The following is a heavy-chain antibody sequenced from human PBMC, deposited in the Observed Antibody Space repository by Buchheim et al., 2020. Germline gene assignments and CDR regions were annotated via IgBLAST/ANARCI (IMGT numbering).Heavy chain of an antibody. CDR3: TRDRTVDTLTVTEKLPNNWSDP. Sequence: QVQLVESGGGVVQPGRSLRLSCAASGFSFSSYAMHWVRQAPGKGLEWVAVISYDGSNKYYADSVKDRFTISRDNSKKTVYLQMNSLRAEDTAVYYCTRDRTVDTLTVTEKLPNNWSDPWGQGIL. V-gene: IGHV3-30*01. J-gene: IGHJ5*02. D-gene: IGHD5-18*01. CDR2: ISYDGSNK. CDR1: GFSFSSYA.